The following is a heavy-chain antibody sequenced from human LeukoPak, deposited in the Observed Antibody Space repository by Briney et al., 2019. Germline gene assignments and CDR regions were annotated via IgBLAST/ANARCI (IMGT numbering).Heavy chain of an antibody. V-gene: IGHV1-46*01. Sequence: ASVKVSCKASGYTFTSYYMHWVRQAPGQGLEWMGIINPSGGSTSYAQKFQGRVTMTRDTSTSTVYMELSSLRAEDTAVYYCASHISTLTFDPWGQGTLVTVSS. CDR1: GYTFTSYY. CDR3: ASHISTLTFDP. CDR2: INPSGGST. J-gene: IGHJ5*02. D-gene: IGHD2-21*01.